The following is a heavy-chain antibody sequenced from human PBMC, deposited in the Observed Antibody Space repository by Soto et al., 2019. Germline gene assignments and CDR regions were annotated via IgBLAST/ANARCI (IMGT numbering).Heavy chain of an antibody. D-gene: IGHD3-3*01. CDR3: ARRGLGHDFWSGYSYYYYYMDV. CDR2: INHSGST. Sequence: SETLSLTCAGYGGSFSGYYWSWIRQPPGKGLEWIGEINHSGSTNYNPSLKSRVTISVDTSKNQFSLKLSSVTAADTAVYYCARRGLGHDFWSGYSYYYYYMDVWGKGTTVTVSS. V-gene: IGHV4-34*01. CDR1: GGSFSGYY. J-gene: IGHJ6*03.